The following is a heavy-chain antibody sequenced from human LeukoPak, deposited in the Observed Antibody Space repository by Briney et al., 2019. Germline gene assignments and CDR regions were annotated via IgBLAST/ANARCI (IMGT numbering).Heavy chain of an antibody. CDR1: GYTLTELS. Sequence: GASVKVSCKVSGYTLTELSMHWVRQAPGKGLEWMGGFDPEDGETIYAQKFQGRVTMTEDTSTDTAYMELGSLRSEDTAAYYCATAEARDGYNFWGQGTLVTVSS. CDR3: ATAEARDGYNF. CDR2: FDPEDGET. J-gene: IGHJ4*02. V-gene: IGHV1-24*01. D-gene: IGHD5-24*01.